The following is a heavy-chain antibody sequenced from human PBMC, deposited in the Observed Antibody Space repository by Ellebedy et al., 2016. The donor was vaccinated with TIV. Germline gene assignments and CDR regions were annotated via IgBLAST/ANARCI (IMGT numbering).Heavy chain of an antibody. J-gene: IGHJ4*02. D-gene: IGHD2-15*01. CDR3: LSGSGGY. CDR1: GFSFSSYW. Sequence: GESLKISXTASGFSFSSYWMSWVRQAPGKGLEWVANIKGDGSEKGYVDSVKGRFTISRDNAKNALYLQMNSLRADDTALYYCLSGSGGYWGQGTLVTVSS. V-gene: IGHV3-7*01. CDR2: IKGDGSEK.